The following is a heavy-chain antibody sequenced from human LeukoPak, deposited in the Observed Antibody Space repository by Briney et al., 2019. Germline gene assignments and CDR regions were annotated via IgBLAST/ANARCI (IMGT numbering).Heavy chain of an antibody. CDR2: IRSKANSYAT. J-gene: IGHJ4*02. CDR3: TRHGSGSYSFDY. D-gene: IGHD1-26*01. Sequence: GGSLRLSCAASGFTFSSYGMHWVRQASGKGLEWVGRIRSKANSYATAYAASVKGRFTISRDDSKNTAYLQMNSLKTEDTAVYYCTRHGSGSYSFDYWGQGTLVTVSS. CDR1: GFTFSSYG. V-gene: IGHV3-73*01.